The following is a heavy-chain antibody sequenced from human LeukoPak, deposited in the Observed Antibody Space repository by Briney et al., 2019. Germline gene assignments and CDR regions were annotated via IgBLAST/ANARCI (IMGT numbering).Heavy chain of an antibody. Sequence: GGSLRLSCAASGFTFSTYWMHWVRQAPGKGLVWVSRINSDGSSTRYADPVKGRFTISRDNAKNTLYLQMNSLRAEDTAVYYCARDNRLAVAGTYGAFDIWGQGTMVTVSS. CDR3: ARDNRLAVAGTYGAFDI. V-gene: IGHV3-74*01. J-gene: IGHJ3*02. CDR1: GFTFSTYW. CDR2: INSDGSST. D-gene: IGHD6-19*01.